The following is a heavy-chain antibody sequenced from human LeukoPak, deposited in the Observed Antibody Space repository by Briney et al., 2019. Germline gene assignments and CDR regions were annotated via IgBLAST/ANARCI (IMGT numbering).Heavy chain of an antibody. D-gene: IGHD6-19*01. J-gene: IGHJ6*03. CDR1: GFTFSSYW. Sequence: GGSLRLSCAASGFTFSSYWMSWVRQAPGKGLEWVANIKQDGSEKYYVDSVKGRFTISRDNAKNSLYLQMNSLRAEDTAMYDCAEATSSGWYRPYYYYYMDVWGKGTTVTVSS. CDR3: AEATSSGWYRPYYYYYMDV. CDR2: IKQDGSEK. V-gene: IGHV3-7*01.